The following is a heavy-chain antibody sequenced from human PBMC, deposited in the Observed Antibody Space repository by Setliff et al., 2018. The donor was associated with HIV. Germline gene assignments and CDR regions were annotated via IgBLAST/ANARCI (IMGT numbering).Heavy chain of an antibody. D-gene: IGHD6-13*01. V-gene: IGHV1-46*01. Sequence: ASVKVSCKASGYTSTNYYMHWVRQAPGQGLEWMGIINPSDGRTSYAQKFQGRVTMTRDTSTSTVYMEVSSLRSEDTAVYYCARDGNLYTTGITAGPYYFDFWGQGTLVTVSS. CDR3: ARDGNLYTTGITAGPYYFDF. CDR2: INPSDGRT. J-gene: IGHJ4*02. CDR1: GYTSTNYY.